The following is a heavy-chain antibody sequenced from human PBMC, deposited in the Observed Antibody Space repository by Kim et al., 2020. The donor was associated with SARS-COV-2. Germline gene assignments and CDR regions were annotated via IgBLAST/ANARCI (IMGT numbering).Heavy chain of an antibody. J-gene: IGHJ6*02. CDR3: AIGPRFFDWTLSGYYYGMDV. D-gene: IGHD3-9*01. CDR1: GGSFSGYY. Sequence: SETLSLTCAVYGGSFSGYYWSWIRQSPGKGLEWIGEITHKGDTNYNPSLKSRVIISGDASKNQFSLKLTSVTAADTAVYYCAIGPRFFDWTLSGYYYGMDVWGQGTTVTVSS. CDR2: ITHKGDT. V-gene: IGHV4-34*01.